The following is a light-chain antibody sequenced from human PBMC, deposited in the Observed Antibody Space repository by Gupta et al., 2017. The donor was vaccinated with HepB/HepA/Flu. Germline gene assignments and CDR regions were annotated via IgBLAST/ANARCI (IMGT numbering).Light chain of an antibody. CDR3: QQYYSYPLT. Sequence: AIRMTQSPSSISASTGDRVTITCRASQYISSYLAWYQQKPGKAPNLLIYGASTLQSGVPSRFSGGGSGTDCTLTISHLQSEDFATYYCQQYYSYPLTFGGGTKVEIK. CDR2: GAS. V-gene: IGKV1-8*01. J-gene: IGKJ4*01. CDR1: QYISSY.